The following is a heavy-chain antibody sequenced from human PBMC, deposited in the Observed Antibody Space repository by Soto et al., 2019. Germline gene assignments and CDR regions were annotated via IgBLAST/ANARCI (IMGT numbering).Heavy chain of an antibody. CDR3: ARCVIMITFGGVVPLAQ. CDR1: LVTFSSLA. Sequence: VACNASLVTFSSLAVSGVRQDPVQVLEWMGGISPIFVTANYAQKFQGRVTITADKSTSTAHMELSSLRSAATAVYYCARCVIMITFGGVVPLAQWGQGTVVTVS. D-gene: IGHD3-16*01. V-gene: IGHV1-69*06. CDR2: ISPIFVTA. J-gene: IGHJ4*02.